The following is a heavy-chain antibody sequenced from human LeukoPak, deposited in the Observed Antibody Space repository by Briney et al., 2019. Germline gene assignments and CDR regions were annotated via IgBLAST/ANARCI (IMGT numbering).Heavy chain of an antibody. CDR2: IYHSGNT. CDR3: ARFSTTLVGATGGDY. CDR1: GGSISSSSYY. D-gene: IGHD1-26*01. Sequence: PSETLSLTCTVSGGSISSSSYYWGWIRQPPGKGLEWIGSIYHSGNTYYNPSLQSRVTISVDTSKNQFSLKLSSVTAADTAVYYCARFSTTLVGATGGDYWGQGTLVTVSS. J-gene: IGHJ4*02. V-gene: IGHV4-39*01.